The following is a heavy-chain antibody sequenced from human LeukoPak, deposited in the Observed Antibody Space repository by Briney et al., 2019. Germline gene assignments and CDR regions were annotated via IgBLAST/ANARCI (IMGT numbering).Heavy chain of an antibody. Sequence: GGSLRLSCAASGFTFDGHAMHWVRPAPGRGLDWVALISGDGGSTYYADSVKGRFTISRDNSKGSLYLQMNSLRTEDAALYYCVKGTYPLFDYWGQGTLVTVSS. J-gene: IGHJ4*02. CDR2: ISGDGGST. V-gene: IGHV3-43*02. CDR1: GFTFDGHA. CDR3: VKGTYPLFDY.